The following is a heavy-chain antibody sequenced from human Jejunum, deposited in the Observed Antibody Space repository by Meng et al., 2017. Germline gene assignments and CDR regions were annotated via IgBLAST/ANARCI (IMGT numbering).Heavy chain of an antibody. Sequence: QVKLQQWGAALLKPSATLSPPSAVYDGSIRDYYWTWIRQPPGKGLEWIGEINDSGSTNYKPYLKSRVTISVGTSKSQFYLMVSSVTAADTAVYYCARGNEYSNYGADFWGQGTLVTVSS. V-gene: IGHV4-34*01. CDR3: ARGNEYSNYGADF. CDR1: DGSIRDYY. J-gene: IGHJ4*02. CDR2: INDSGST. D-gene: IGHD4-11*01.